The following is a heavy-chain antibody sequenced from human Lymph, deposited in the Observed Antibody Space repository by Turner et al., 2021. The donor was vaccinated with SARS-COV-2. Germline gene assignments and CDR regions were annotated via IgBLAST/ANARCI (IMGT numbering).Heavy chain of an antibody. CDR3: ARDLDTAGGMDV. Sequence: EVQLVESGGGLVQPGGSLRLSCAASGITVSRNYMSWVRQAPWKGLEWVSVIYSGGSSYYADSVKGRFTISRHNSKNTLYLQMNSLRAEDTAVYYCARDLDTAGGMDVWGQGTTVTVSS. CDR1: GITVSRNY. CDR2: IYSGGSS. J-gene: IGHJ6*02. D-gene: IGHD5-18*01. V-gene: IGHV3-53*04.